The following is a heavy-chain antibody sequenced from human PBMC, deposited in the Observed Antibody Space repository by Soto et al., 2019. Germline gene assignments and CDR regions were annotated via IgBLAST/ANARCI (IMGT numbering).Heavy chain of an antibody. J-gene: IGHJ4*02. V-gene: IGHV4-34*01. D-gene: IGHD5-18*01. Sequence: QVQLQQWGAGLLKPSETLSLTCAVYGGSFSGYYWSWIRQPPGKGLEWIGEINHSGSTNYNPSLKSRVTISVDTSKNQFSLKLSSVTAADTAVYYCARGVLSYSYGYVPFDYWGQGTLVTVSS. CDR3: ARGVLSYSYGYVPFDY. CDR2: INHSGST. CDR1: GGSFSGYY.